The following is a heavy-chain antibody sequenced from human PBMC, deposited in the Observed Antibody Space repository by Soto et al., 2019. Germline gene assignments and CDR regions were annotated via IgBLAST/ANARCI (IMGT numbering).Heavy chain of an antibody. CDR3: AKGFCTGRSCYGNWIDP. J-gene: IGHJ5*02. Sequence: GGSLRLSCTASGFIFSSSWMNWVRQAPGKGLEWVANIKQDGSERYYVDSVKGRFTISRDNAKNSVYLQMDSLRAEDTAVYHCAKGFCTGRSCYGNWIDPWGQGTLVTVSS. CDR1: GFIFSSSW. D-gene: IGHD2-15*01. V-gene: IGHV3-7*01. CDR2: IKQDGSER.